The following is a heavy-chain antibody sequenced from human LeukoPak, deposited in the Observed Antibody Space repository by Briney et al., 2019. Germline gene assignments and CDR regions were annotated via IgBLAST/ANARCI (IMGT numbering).Heavy chain of an antibody. Sequence: GRSLRLSCAASGFTFSSYGMHWVRQAPGKGLEWVAVISYDGSNKYYADSVKGRFTISRDNSKNTLYLQMNSLRAEDTAVYYCAKDTGPDSPFDYWGQGTLVTVSS. V-gene: IGHV3-30*18. CDR2: ISYDGSNK. CDR1: GFTFSSYG. D-gene: IGHD2-8*02. J-gene: IGHJ4*02. CDR3: AKDTGPDSPFDY.